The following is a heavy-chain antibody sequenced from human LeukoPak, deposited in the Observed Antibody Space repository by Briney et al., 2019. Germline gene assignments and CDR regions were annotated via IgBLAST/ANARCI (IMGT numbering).Heavy chain of an antibody. D-gene: IGHD2-21*02. Sequence: GASVKVSCKASGGTFSSYAISWVRQAPGQGLEWMGGIIPIFGTANYAQKFQGRVTITADESTSTAYMEPSSLRSEDTAVYYCGAYCGGDCPHPFDYWGQGTLVTVSS. CDR2: IIPIFGTA. CDR3: GAYCGGDCPHPFDY. CDR1: GGTFSSYA. J-gene: IGHJ4*02. V-gene: IGHV1-69*01.